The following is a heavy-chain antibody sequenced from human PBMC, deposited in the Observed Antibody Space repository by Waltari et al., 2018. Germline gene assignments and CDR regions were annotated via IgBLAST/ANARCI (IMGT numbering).Heavy chain of an antibody. CDR1: GLTFKNYA. D-gene: IGHD7-27*01. J-gene: IGHJ2*01. V-gene: IGHV3-23*01. CDR2: ITGGVTNT. Sequence: EVRVLESGGGLVQPGGSLRLSCAASGLTFKNYAMAWVRQAPGKGLECVAVITGGVTNTYYADSVKGRFTVSRDNSKNTLDLQMNNLRLEDTAVYFCAKGLGMRDWYFDIWGRGTLLTVSS. CDR3: AKGLGMRDWYFDI.